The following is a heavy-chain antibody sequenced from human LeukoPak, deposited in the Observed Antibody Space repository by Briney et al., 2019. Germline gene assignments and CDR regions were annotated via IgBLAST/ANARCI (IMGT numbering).Heavy chain of an antibody. CDR2: INPNSGGT. V-gene: IGHV1-2*02. Sequence: ASVKVSCKASGYTFTGYYMHWVRQAPGQGLEWMGWINPNSGGTNYAQKFQGRVTMTRDTSISTAYMELSRLRSDDTAVYYCVTSAAAAVDFDYWGQGTLVTVSS. CDR1: GYTFTGYY. D-gene: IGHD6-13*01. CDR3: VTSAAAAVDFDY. J-gene: IGHJ4*02.